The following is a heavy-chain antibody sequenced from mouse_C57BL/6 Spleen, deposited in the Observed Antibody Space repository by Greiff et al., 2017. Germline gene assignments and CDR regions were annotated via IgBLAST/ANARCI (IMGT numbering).Heavy chain of an antibody. V-gene: IGHV1-74*01. Sequence: QVQLKQPGAELVKPGASVKVSCKASGYTFTSYWMHWVKQRPGQGLEWIGRIHPSDSDTNYNQKFKGKATLTVDKSSSTAYMQLSSLTSEDSAVYYCATYPPYWYFDVWGTGTTVTVSS. CDR3: ATYPPYWYFDV. J-gene: IGHJ1*03. CDR2: IHPSDSDT. CDR1: GYTFTSYW. D-gene: IGHD5-1-1*01.